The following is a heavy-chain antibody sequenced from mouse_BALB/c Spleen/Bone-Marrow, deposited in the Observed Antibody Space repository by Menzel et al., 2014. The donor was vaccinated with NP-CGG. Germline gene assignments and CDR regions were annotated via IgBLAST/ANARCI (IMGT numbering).Heavy chain of an antibody. J-gene: IGHJ1*01. CDR3: ASSTTVVADGYFDV. CDR1: GYSITSGYS. V-gene: IGHV3-1*02. CDR2: IHYSGNT. Sequence: EVHLVESGPDLVKPSQSLPLTCTVTGYSITSGYSWHWIRQFPGNKLAWMGYIHYSGNTNYNPSLKSRISITRDTSKNQFFLQSNSLTTEDTATYYCASSTTVVADGYFDVWGAGTTVTVSS. D-gene: IGHD1-1*01.